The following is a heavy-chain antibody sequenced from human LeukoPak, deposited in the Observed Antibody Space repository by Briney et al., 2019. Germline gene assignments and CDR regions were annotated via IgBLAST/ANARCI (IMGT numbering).Heavy chain of an antibody. J-gene: IGHJ5*02. Sequence: GGSLRLSCAASGFTFSSYGMSWVRQAPGKGLEWVSAISGSGGSTYYADSVKGRFTISRDNSKNTLYLQMNSLRAEDTAVYYCAKNPRMVRGVIPNWFDPWGQGTLVTVPS. CDR2: ISGSGGST. D-gene: IGHD3-10*01. CDR1: GFTFSSYG. V-gene: IGHV3-23*01. CDR3: AKNPRMVRGVIPNWFDP.